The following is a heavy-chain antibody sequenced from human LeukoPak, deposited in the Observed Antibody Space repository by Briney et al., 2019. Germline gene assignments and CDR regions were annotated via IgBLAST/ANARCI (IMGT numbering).Heavy chain of an antibody. Sequence: PGGSLRLSCAASGFTFSSYAMHWVRQAPGKGLEWVAFIRYDGSNKYYADSVKGRFTISRDNSKNTLYLQMNSLRAEDTAVYYCAKDGVPSRWFGRNYFDYWGQGTLVTVSS. CDR3: AKDGVPSRWFGRNYFDY. CDR2: IRYDGSNK. CDR1: GFTFSSYA. J-gene: IGHJ4*02. V-gene: IGHV3-30*02. D-gene: IGHD3-10*01.